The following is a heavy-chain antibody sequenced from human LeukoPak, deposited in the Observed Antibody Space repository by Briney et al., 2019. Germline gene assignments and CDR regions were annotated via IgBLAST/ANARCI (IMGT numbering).Heavy chain of an antibody. CDR1: GYTFTSYG. J-gene: IGHJ4*02. V-gene: IGHV1-18*01. D-gene: IGHD3-10*01. CDR2: ISAYNGNT. CDR3: ASSYGSGSYIPSYFDY. Sequence: ASVKVSCKASGYTFTSYGISWVRQAPGQGLEWMGWISAYNGNTNYAQKFQGRVTITADKSTSTAYMELSSLRSEDTAVYYCASSYGSGSYIPSYFDYWGQGTLVTVSS.